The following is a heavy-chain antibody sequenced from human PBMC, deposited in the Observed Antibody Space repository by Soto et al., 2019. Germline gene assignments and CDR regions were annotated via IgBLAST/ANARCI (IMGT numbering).Heavy chain of an antibody. Sequence: QVQLVESGGGVVQPGRSLRLSCAASGFTFSSYGRHWVRQAPGKGLEWVAVISYDGSNKYYADSVKGRFTISRDNSKNTLYLQMNSLRAEDTAVYYCAKDPRGYSGYDSWGQGTLVTVSS. D-gene: IGHD5-12*01. CDR1: GFTFSSYG. CDR2: ISYDGSNK. V-gene: IGHV3-30*18. CDR3: AKDPRGYSGYDS. J-gene: IGHJ4*02.